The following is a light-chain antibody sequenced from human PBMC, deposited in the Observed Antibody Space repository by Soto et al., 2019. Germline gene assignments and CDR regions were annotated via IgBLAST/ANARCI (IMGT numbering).Light chain of an antibody. CDR2: GAS. Sequence: EIVLTQSPATLSLSPGERATLSCRASQSVSSSYLAWYQQKPGQAPRLLIYGASSRATGIPDRSSGSGSGTDFTLTISRLEPEDFAVYYCQHYGSSWTFGQGTKVDNK. J-gene: IGKJ1*01. CDR3: QHYGSSWT. V-gene: IGKV3-20*01. CDR1: QSVSSSY.